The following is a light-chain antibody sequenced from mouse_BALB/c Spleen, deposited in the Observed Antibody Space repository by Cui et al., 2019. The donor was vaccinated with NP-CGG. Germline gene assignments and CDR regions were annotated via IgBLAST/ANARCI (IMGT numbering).Light chain of an antibody. Sequence: QAVVTHESALTTSPGETVTLTCRSNTGAVTTSNYANWVQEKPDHLFTGLIGGTNNRAPGVPARFSGSLIGDKAALTITGAQTEDAAIYFCALWYSNHWVFGGGTKLTVL. J-gene: IGLJ1*01. CDR1: TGAVTTSNY. V-gene: IGLV1*01. CDR3: ALWYSNHWV. CDR2: GTN.